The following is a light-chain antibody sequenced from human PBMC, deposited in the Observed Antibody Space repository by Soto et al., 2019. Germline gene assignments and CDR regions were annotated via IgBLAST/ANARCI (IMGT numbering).Light chain of an antibody. V-gene: IGLV2-11*01. J-gene: IGLJ2*01. CDR2: DVI. Sequence: QSVLTQPRSVSGSPGQSVTISCTGTSSDVGGSNLVSWYQQHAGRAPKLVSYDVIKRPSGVPDRFSGSKSGNTASMTISGLQAEDDADYYCSSYTSSSTPHVVFGGGTKLTVL. CDR3: SSYTSSSTPHVV. CDR1: SSDVGGSNL.